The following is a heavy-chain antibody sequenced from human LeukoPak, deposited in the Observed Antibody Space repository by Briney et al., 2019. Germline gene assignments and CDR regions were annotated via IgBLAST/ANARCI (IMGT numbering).Heavy chain of an antibody. D-gene: IGHD2-21*02. V-gene: IGHV3-21*04. CDR1: GFTFSSYS. Sequence: GGSLRLSCAASGFTFSSYSMNWVRQAPGKGLEWVSSISSSSSYIYYADSVKGRFTISRDNAKNSLYLQMNSLRAEDTAVYYCAEDLGGSRVTAIRTISPFDYWGQGTLVTVSS. J-gene: IGHJ4*02. CDR2: ISSSSSYI. CDR3: AEDLGGSRVTAIRTISPFDY.